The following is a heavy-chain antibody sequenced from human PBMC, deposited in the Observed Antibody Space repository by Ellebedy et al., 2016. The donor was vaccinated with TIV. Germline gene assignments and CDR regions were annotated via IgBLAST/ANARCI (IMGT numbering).Heavy chain of an antibody. J-gene: IGHJ4*02. CDR3: ATTRGY. D-gene: IGHD2-15*01. CDR2: INHSGST. CDR1: GGSFSGYY. V-gene: IGHV4-34*01. Sequence: SETLSLTXAVYGGSFSGYYWSWIRQSPGKGLEWIGEINHSGSTNYNPSLKSRVTISVDTSKNQFSLNLNSVTAADTAVYYCATTRGYWGQGTLVTVSS.